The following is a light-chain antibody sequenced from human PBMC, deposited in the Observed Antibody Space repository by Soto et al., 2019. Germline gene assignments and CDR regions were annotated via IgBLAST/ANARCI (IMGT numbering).Light chain of an antibody. J-gene: IGKJ1*01. V-gene: IGKV1-5*03. CDR1: QTISSW. Sequence: DIQMTQSPSTLSGSVGDRVTITCRASQTISSWLAWYQQKPGKAPKLLIYKASTLKSGVPSRFSGSGSGTECTITISSLQPDDFATYDGQHYNSYSEAFGQGTKVDI. CDR2: KAS. CDR3: QHYNSYSEA.